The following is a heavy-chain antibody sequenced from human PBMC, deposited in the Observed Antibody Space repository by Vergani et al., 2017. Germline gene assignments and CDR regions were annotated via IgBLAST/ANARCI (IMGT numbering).Heavy chain of an antibody. D-gene: IGHD2-8*01. V-gene: IGHV3-21*02. CDR2: ISGSSSYV. CDR1: GFSFSSYS. J-gene: IGHJ4*02. Sequence: EVQLVESGGGLVKPGGSLRLSCAASGFSFSSYSMNWVRQAPAKGLEWVASISGSSSYVFYRDSVEGRFTITRDNAKKSVYLQMNSLRAEDTAMYFCARGLWDCTHIRCSPPSYWGQGTQVTVSS. CDR3: ARGLWDCTHIRCSPPSY.